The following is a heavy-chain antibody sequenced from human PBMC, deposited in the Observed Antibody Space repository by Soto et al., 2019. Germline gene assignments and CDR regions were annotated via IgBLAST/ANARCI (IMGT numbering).Heavy chain of an antibody. Sequence: PSETLSLTCTVSGGSISSYYWSWIRQPPGKGLEWIGYIYYSGSTNYNPSLKSRVTISVDTSKNQFSLKLSSVTAADTAVYYCARVYGDYLDYWGQGTLVTVAS. D-gene: IGHD4-17*01. V-gene: IGHV4-59*01. J-gene: IGHJ4*02. CDR3: ARVYGDYLDY. CDR1: GGSISSYY. CDR2: IYYSGST.